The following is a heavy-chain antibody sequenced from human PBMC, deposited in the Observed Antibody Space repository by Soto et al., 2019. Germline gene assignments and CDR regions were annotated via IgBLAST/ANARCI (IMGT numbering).Heavy chain of an antibody. J-gene: IGHJ4*02. CDR2: IKEDGSEK. CDR1: EFTFSSYW. V-gene: IGHV3-7*01. Sequence: PGGSLRLSCAASEFTFSSYWMSWVRQAPGKGLEWVANIKEDGSEKNYVDSVKGQFTISRDNAKNSLYLQMNSLRAEDTAVYYCARDPEIVVVVAATPGSYWGQGTLVTVSS. CDR3: ARDPEIVVVVAATPGSY. D-gene: IGHD2-15*01.